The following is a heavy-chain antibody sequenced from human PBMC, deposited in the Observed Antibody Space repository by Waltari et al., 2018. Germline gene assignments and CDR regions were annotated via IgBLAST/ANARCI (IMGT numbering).Heavy chain of an antibody. CDR3: AKDIRPPGDAFDI. J-gene: IGHJ3*02. V-gene: IGHV3-23*04. D-gene: IGHD2-2*02. Sequence: EVQLVESGGGLVQPGGSLRLSCAASGFTFSSYAMSWVRQAPGKGLEWGSAISGRGGRTYYADSVKGRFTSSRDNSKNTLYLQMNSLRAEDTAVYYCAKDIRPPGDAFDIWGQGTMVTVSS. CDR2: ISGRGGRT. CDR1: GFTFSSYA.